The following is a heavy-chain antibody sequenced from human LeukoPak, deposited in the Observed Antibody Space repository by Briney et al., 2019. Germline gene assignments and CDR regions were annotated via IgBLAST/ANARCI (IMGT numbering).Heavy chain of an antibody. Sequence: GASVKVSCKASGYTFTGYYMHWVRQAPGQGLEWMGWINPNSGGTNYAQKFQGRVTMTRDTSISTAYMELSRLRSDDTAVYYCARDLYCSSTSCYPRDNWFDPWGQGTLVTVSS. CDR3: ARDLYCSSTSCYPRDNWFDP. D-gene: IGHD2-2*01. CDR2: INPNSGGT. CDR1: GYTFTGYY. V-gene: IGHV1-2*02. J-gene: IGHJ5*02.